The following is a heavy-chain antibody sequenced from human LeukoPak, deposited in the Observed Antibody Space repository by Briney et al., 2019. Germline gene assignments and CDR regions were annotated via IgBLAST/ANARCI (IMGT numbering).Heavy chain of an antibody. CDR1: GGSISSYY. CDR3: AGGYNYSYYYYMDV. CDR2: IYYSGST. V-gene: IGHV4-59*01. D-gene: IGHD1-1*01. Sequence: SETLSLTCTVSGGSISSYYWSWIRQPPGKGLEWIGYIYYSGSTNYNPSLKSRVTISVDTSKNQFSLKLSSVTAADTAVYYCAGGYNYSYYYYMDVWGKGTTVTVSS. J-gene: IGHJ6*03.